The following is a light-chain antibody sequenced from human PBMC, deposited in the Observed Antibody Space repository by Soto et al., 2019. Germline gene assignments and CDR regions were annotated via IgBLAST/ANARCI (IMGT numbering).Light chain of an antibody. Sequence: EIVLTQSPGTLSLSPRERATLFCRASQSVATSQLAWYQQKPGQAPRLLIGASSRATGVPDRFIASGSGTDFTLTISRLEPEDFAVYYCQQFASSPRTFGRGTKVDIK. CDR1: QSVATSQ. CDR3: QQFASSPRT. J-gene: IGKJ1*01. CDR2: GAS. V-gene: IGKV3-20*01.